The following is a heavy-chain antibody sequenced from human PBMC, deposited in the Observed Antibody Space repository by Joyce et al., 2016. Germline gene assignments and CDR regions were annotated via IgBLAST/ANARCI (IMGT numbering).Heavy chain of an antibody. J-gene: IGHJ4*02. V-gene: IGHV4-59*01. D-gene: IGHD6-19*01. CDR2: ILIGNIHHSETT. Sequence: LVKPSETLSLTCSVSGGPIDSFYWSWIRQSPGKGLEWIGYILIGNIHHSETTNYNPSLKSRVTMSGDRSKSQFSLRLNSLTAADTAVYYCASGLYTNGWGVFDFWGQGTLVTVSS. CDR1: GGPIDSFY. CDR3: ASGLYTNGWGVFDF.